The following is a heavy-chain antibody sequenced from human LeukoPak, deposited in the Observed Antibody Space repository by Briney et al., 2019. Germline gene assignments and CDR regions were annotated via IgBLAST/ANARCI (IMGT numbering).Heavy chain of an antibody. J-gene: IGHJ4*02. CDR3: ARDRDSSDFFDY. V-gene: IGHV3-30*04. CDR1: GFTFSSYA. CDR2: ISYDGSNK. Sequence: GGCLRLSCAASGFTFSSYAMHWVRQAPGKGLEWVAVISYDGSNKYYADSVKGRFTISRDNSKNTLYLQMNSLRAEDTAVYYCARDRDSSDFFDYWGQGTLVTVSS. D-gene: IGHD3-22*01.